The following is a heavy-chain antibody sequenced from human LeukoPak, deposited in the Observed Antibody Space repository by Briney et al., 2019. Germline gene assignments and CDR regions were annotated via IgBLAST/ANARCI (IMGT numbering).Heavy chain of an antibody. V-gene: IGHV3-9*01. CDR2: ISWNSGSI. J-gene: IGHJ4*02. CDR1: GFTFDDYA. CDR3: ARGGGYCGGDCYGIDY. Sequence: PGRSLRLSCAASGFTFDDYAMHWVRQAPGKGLEWVSGISWNSGSIGYADSVKGRFTISRDNAKNSLYLQMNSLRAEDTAVYYCARGGGYCGGDCYGIDYWGQGTLVTVSS. D-gene: IGHD2-21*01.